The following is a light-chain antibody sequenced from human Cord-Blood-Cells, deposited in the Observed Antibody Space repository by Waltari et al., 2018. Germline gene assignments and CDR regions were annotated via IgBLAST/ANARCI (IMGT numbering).Light chain of an antibody. V-gene: IGKV1-27*01. Sequence: DIQMTQSPSSLSACVGHRATLTCRASQRISTYLAWYQQKPGKIPKLLIYAASTLQSGVPSRFSGSGSGTDFTLTISSLQPEDVATYYCQKNNSAPCTFGQGTKLEIK. CDR3: QKNNSAPCT. CDR2: AAS. J-gene: IGKJ2*02. CDR1: QRISTY.